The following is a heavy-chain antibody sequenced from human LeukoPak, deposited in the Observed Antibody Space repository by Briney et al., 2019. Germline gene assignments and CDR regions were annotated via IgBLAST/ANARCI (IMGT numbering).Heavy chain of an antibody. CDR1: GFTFSSYA. D-gene: IGHD3-22*01. CDR3: AKDRYYYDSSGYPIDY. V-gene: IGHV3-23*01. CDR2: ISGSGGST. Sequence: GGSLRLSCAASGFTFSSYAMSWVRQAPGKGLEWVSAISGSGGSTYYADSVKGRFTISRDNSKNTLYLQMNSLRAEDTAVYYCAKDRYYYDSSGYPIDYWGQGTLVTVSS. J-gene: IGHJ4*02.